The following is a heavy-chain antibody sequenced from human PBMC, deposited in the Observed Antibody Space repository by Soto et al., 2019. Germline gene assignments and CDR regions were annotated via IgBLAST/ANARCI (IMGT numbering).Heavy chain of an antibody. D-gene: IGHD3-3*01. J-gene: IGHJ5*02. CDR2: IYHSGST. Sequence: PSETLSLTCAVSGYSISSGYYWGWIRQPPGXGLEWIGSIYHSGSTYYNPSFKSRVTISVDTSKNQFSLKLSSVTAADTAVYYCARDHDTHYDFWSGYSPNWFDPWGQGTLVTVSS. V-gene: IGHV4-38-2*02. CDR1: GYSISSGYY. CDR3: ARDHDTHYDFWSGYSPNWFDP.